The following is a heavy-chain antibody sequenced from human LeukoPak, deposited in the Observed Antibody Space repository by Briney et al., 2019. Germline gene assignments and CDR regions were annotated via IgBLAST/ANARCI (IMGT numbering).Heavy chain of an antibody. CDR3: ARDGRCSGGSCYSEAFDI. J-gene: IGHJ3*02. V-gene: IGHV1-18*01. CDR1: GYTFTSYG. D-gene: IGHD2-15*01. CDR2: ISAYNGNT. Sequence: ASVKVPCKASGYTFTSYGISWVRQAPGQGLEWMGWISAYNGNTNYAQKLQGRVTMTTDTSTSTAYMELRSLRSDDTAVYYCARDGRCSGGSCYSEAFDIWGQGTMVTVSS.